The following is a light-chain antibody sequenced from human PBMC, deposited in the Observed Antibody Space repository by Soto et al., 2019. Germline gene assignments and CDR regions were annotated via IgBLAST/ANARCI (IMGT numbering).Light chain of an antibody. CDR3: QQRTNWPPIT. V-gene: IGKV3-11*01. J-gene: IGKJ5*01. CDR1: QSISTY. Sequence: VLTQSPATLSLSPGERASLSCRASQSISTYLAWYQQKPGQAPRLLIYDASNRATGIPARFSGSGSGTDFTLTISSLEPEDFAVYYCQQRTNWPPITFGQGTRLESK. CDR2: DAS.